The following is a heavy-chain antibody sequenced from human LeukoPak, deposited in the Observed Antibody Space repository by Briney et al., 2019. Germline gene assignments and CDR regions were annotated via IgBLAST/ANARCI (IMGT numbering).Heavy chain of an antibody. V-gene: IGHV3-21*01. J-gene: IGHJ4*02. CDR3: ARGSTQRCFDY. CDR1: GFTFSSYS. D-gene: IGHD2-15*01. CDR2: ISSSSSYI. Sequence: GGSLRLSCAASGFTFSSYSMNWVRRAPGKGLEWVSSISSSSSYIYYADSVKGRFTISRDNAKNSLYLQMNSLRAEDTAVYYCARGSTQRCFDYWGQGTLVTVSS.